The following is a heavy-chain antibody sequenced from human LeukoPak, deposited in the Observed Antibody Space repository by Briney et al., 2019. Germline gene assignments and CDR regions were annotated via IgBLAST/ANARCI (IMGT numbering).Heavy chain of an antibody. V-gene: IGHV3-7*01. D-gene: IGHD3-16*01. J-gene: IGHJ4*02. CDR2: IQQHGSET. CDR3: ARKISLFDY. Sequence: GGSLRLSCEGSGFTFSNYWMSWVRQAPGKGLEWVANIQQHGSETYYGDSVKGRFTISRDNAKNSLYLQMNSLRAEDTAVYYWARKISLFDYWGQGTLVTVSS. CDR1: GFTFSNYW.